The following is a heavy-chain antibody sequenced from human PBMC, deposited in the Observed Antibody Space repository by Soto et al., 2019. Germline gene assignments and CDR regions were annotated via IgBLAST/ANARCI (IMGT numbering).Heavy chain of an antibody. CDR2: ISYDGSNK. J-gene: IGHJ5*02. V-gene: IGHV3-30*18. CDR1: GFNLSSDG. Sequence: GGSLRLAYASSGFNLSSDGMHWVRQAPGKELEWVAVISYDGSNKYYADSVKGRFTISRDNSKNTLYLQMNSLRAEDTAVYYCAKDFGGIPFDPWGQGTLVTVSS. D-gene: IGHD2-15*01. CDR3: AKDFGGIPFDP.